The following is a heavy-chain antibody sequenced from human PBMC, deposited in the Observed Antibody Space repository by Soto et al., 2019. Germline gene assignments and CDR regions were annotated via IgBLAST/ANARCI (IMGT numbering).Heavy chain of an antibody. D-gene: IGHD3-3*01. CDR1: GFTFSSYG. CDR2: IWYDGSNK. V-gene: IGHV3-33*01. J-gene: IGHJ6*02. Sequence: QVQLVESGGGVVQPGRSLRLSCAASGFTFSSYGMHWVRQAPGKGLEWVAVIWYDGSNKYYADSVKGRFTISRDNSKNTLYLQLNSLRAEDTAVYYCARGRITIFGVVTLRRGYGMDVWGQGTTVTVSS. CDR3: ARGRITIFGVVTLRRGYGMDV.